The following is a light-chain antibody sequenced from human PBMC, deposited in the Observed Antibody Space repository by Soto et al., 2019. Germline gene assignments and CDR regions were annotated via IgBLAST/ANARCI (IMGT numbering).Light chain of an antibody. CDR2: DAS. V-gene: IGKV1-5*01. CDR3: QQYNSYST. CDR1: QSISSW. Sequence: DVEMPQSPSXXSAGVGDRVTITCRASQSISSWLAWYQQKPGKAPKLLIYDASSLESGVPSRFSGSGSGTEFTLTISSLQPDDFATYYCQQYNSYSTFGQGTKVDIK. J-gene: IGKJ1*01.